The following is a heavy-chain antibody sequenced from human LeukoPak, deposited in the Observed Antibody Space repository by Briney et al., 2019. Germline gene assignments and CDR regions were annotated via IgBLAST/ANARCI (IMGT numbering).Heavy chain of an antibody. Sequence: SETLSLTCAVYGGSFSGYYWSWIRQPPGKGLEWIGEINHSGSTNYNPSLKSRVTMSVDTSKNQFSLKLSSVTAADTAVYYCARDGYNYYYYYGMDVWGQGTTVTVSS. D-gene: IGHD5-12*01. CDR3: ARDGYNYYYYYGMDV. V-gene: IGHV4-34*01. J-gene: IGHJ6*02. CDR1: GGSFSGYY. CDR2: INHSGST.